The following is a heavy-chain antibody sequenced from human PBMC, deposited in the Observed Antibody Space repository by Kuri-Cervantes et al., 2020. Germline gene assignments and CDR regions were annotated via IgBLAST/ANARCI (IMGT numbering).Heavy chain of an antibody. D-gene: IGHD3-10*01. CDR2: IIPIFGTA. J-gene: IGHJ6*02. CDR1: GGTFSSYA. Sequence: SVKVSCKASGGTFSSYAISWVRQAPGQGLEWMGGIIPIFGTANYAQKFQGRVTITADESTSTAYMELSSLRAEDTALYYCAKDIHPQINYYGSGSYPGSYYYYGMDVWGQGTTVTVSS. CDR3: AKDIHPQINYYGSGSYPGSYYYYGMDV. V-gene: IGHV1-69*13.